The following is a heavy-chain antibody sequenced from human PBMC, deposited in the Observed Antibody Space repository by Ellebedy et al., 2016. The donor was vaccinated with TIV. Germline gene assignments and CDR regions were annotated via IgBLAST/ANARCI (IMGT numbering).Heavy chain of an antibody. J-gene: IGHJ6*02. D-gene: IGHD2-21*01. CDR3: AKARGSSVIDYNYFGMDV. CDR1: GFTFSGHW. CDR2: IDKNGSPT. V-gene: IGHV3-74*01. Sequence: GGSLRLXXAASGFTFSGHWMHWVRQAPGKGLVWVSRIDKNGSPTDYADSVKGRFTISRDNSGNTLYLQMNSLRAEDTAVYYCAKARGSSVIDYNYFGMDVWGQGTTVTVSS.